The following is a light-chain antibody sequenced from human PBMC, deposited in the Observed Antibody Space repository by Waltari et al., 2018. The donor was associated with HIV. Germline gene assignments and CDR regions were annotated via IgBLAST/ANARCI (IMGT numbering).Light chain of an antibody. CDR2: WAS. CDR1: QSLLYSLNNKTY. Sequence: DVVVSQSPDSLTLAVGERATLNCKSSQSLLYSLNNKTYFAWYQQKPRQPPKLLLYWASTRGSGVPDRFTGGGSGTDFTLTISSLQAEDVAVYYCQQYYRPPGTFGPGTKVEIK. CDR3: QQYYRPPGT. V-gene: IGKV4-1*01. J-gene: IGKJ2*02.